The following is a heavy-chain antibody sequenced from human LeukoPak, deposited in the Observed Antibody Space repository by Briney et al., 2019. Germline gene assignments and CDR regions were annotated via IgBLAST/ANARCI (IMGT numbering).Heavy chain of an antibody. J-gene: IGHJ4*02. CDR3: ARHPAAGTFDY. Sequence: SETLSLTCTVSGGSISSYYWSWIRQPPGKGLEWIGYIYYSGSTNYNPSLKSRVTISVDTSKNQFSLKLSSVTAADTAVYYCARHPAAGTFDYWGQGTPVTVSS. D-gene: IGHD6-13*01. CDR2: IYYSGST. CDR1: GGSISSYY. V-gene: IGHV4-59*01.